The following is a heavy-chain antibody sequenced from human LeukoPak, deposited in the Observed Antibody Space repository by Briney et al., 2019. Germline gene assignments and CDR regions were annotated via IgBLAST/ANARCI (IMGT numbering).Heavy chain of an antibody. CDR2: ISYDGSNK. Sequence: GRSLRLSCAASGFTFNSYGMHWVRQAPGKGLEWVALISYDGSNKYYADSVKGRFTISRDNSKNTLYLQVNSLRAEDTALYYCARDYRSGTPTYGMDVWGQGTTVTVSS. CDR3: ARDYRSGTPTYGMDV. D-gene: IGHD1-1*01. V-gene: IGHV3-30*03. CDR1: GFTFNSYG. J-gene: IGHJ6*02.